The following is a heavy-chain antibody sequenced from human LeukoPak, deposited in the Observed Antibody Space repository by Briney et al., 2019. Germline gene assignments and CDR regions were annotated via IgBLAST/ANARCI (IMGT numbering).Heavy chain of an antibody. Sequence: GGSLRLSCAASGFTFSNAWMSWVRQAPGKGLEWVGRIKSKTDGGTTDYAAPVKGRFTISRDDSKNTLYLQMNSLKTEDTAVYYCTTMVEYYDFWSGYYRDYWGQGTLVTVSS. CDR2: IKSKTDGGTT. J-gene: IGHJ4*02. V-gene: IGHV3-15*01. CDR1: GFTFSNAW. D-gene: IGHD3-3*01. CDR3: TTMVEYYDFWSGYYRDY.